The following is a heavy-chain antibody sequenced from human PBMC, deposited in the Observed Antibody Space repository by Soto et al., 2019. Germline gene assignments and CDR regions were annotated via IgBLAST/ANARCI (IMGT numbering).Heavy chain of an antibody. CDR2: ISSSSSYI. D-gene: IGHD5-18*01. CDR1: GFTFSSYS. V-gene: IGHV3-21*01. CDR3: ARDTSDTIQLWLKGYFQH. Sequence: ESGGGLVKPGGSLRLSCAASGFTFSSYSMNWVRQAPGKGLEWVSSISSSSSYIYYADSVKGRFTISRDNAKNSLYLQMNSLRAEDTAVYYCARDTSDTIQLWLKGYFQHWGQGTLVTVSS. J-gene: IGHJ1*01.